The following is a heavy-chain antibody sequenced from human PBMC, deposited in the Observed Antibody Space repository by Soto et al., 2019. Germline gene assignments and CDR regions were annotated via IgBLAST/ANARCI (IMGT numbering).Heavy chain of an antibody. D-gene: IGHD1-26*01. CDR3: AKVGPSYYYSMDV. CDR2: ISGSGRTI. V-gene: IGHV3-23*01. J-gene: IGHJ6*02. Sequence: GGSLRLSCAASGLDFSSEVMCWVRQAPGKGLEWVSSISGSGRTIYHADSMRGRFAISRDNSKNSLYLQLNNLRVDDTAVYYCAKVGPSYYYSMDVWGRGTTVTVSS. CDR1: GLDFSSEV.